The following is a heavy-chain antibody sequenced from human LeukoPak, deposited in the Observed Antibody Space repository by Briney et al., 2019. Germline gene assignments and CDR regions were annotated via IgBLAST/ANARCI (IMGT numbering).Heavy chain of an antibody. D-gene: IGHD6-19*01. Sequence: ASVKVSCKASGYTFTSYDINWVRQATGQGLEWMGWMNPNSGNTGYAQKFQGRVTMTRNTSISTAYMELSSLRSEDTAVYYCARGYSSGLYNWFDPWGQGTLVTVSS. CDR1: GYTFTSYD. V-gene: IGHV1-8*01. CDR2: MNPNSGNT. CDR3: ARGYSSGLYNWFDP. J-gene: IGHJ5*02.